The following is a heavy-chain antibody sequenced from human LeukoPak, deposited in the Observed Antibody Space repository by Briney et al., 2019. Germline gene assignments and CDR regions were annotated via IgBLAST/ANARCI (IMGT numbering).Heavy chain of an antibody. Sequence: GGSLRLSCAASGFTFSDYYMNWIRQAPGKGLEGVSYISSSGNSMHSADSVKGRFTISRDNANNSLCLQMNSLRVEDTAVYYCARGDWYSFDYWGQGALVTVSS. CDR1: GFTFSDYY. CDR2: ISSSGNSM. V-gene: IGHV3-11*01. CDR3: ARGDWYSFDY. J-gene: IGHJ4*02. D-gene: IGHD3-9*01.